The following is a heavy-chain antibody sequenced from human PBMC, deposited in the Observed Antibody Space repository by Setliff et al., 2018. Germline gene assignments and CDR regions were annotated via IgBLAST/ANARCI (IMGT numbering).Heavy chain of an antibody. J-gene: IGHJ6*03. CDR3: AREGVDARWLTDYRHYMDV. Sequence: GASVKVSCKASGGTFSSYALSWVRQAPGQGLEWMGGTIPIFGTTNYAQKFQGRVTIITDESTNTAYMELSSLRSEDTAVYYCAREGVDARWLTDYRHYMDVQGQGTTGT. CDR2: TIPIFGTT. CDR1: GGTFSSYA. D-gene: IGHD2-8*01. V-gene: IGHV1-69*05.